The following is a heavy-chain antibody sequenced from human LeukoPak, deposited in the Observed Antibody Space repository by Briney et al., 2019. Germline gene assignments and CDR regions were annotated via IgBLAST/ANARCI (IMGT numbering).Heavy chain of an antibody. V-gene: IGHV4-34*01. D-gene: IGHD6-13*01. J-gene: IGHJ4*02. Sequence: SETLSLTCAVYGGSFSGYYWSWLRQPPGKGLEWIGEINHSGSTNYNPSLKSRVTISVDTSKNQFSLKLSSVTAADTAVYYCARVGGSSWFVYWGQGTLVTVSS. CDR1: GGSFSGYY. CDR3: ARVGGSSWFVY. CDR2: INHSGST.